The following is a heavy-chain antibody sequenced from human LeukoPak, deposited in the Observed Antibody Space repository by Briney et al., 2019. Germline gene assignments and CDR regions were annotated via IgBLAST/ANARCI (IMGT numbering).Heavy chain of an antibody. V-gene: IGHV4-59*04. Sequence: PSETLSLTCTVAGGSLNSYSWGWIRQPPGKGLEWIGNIYHSGSTYYNPSLKSRVTISVNTSKNQFSLKLSSVTAADTAVYYCARRCGEPHAFDIWGQGTMVTVSS. J-gene: IGHJ3*02. CDR3: ARRCGEPHAFDI. D-gene: IGHD3-10*01. CDR1: GGSLNSYS. CDR2: IYHSGST.